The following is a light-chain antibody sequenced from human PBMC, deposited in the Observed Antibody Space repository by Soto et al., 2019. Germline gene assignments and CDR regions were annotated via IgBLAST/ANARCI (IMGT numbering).Light chain of an antibody. CDR3: QYYSSSLSIT. CDR1: QSVRNTY. Sequence: EIVLTQSPGTLSLSPGERATLSCRASQSVRNTYLAWYQQKPGQAPRLLIHGASSRATGIPDRFSGSGSGTDFTLTISRLEPEDFAVYYCQYYSSSLSITFGQGTRLDIK. V-gene: IGKV3-20*01. J-gene: IGKJ5*01. CDR2: GAS.